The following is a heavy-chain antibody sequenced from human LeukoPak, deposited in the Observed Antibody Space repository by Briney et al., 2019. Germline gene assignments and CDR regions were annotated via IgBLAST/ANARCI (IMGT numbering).Heavy chain of an antibody. D-gene: IGHD6-6*01. J-gene: IGHJ6*03. CDR1: GGSFSGYY. CDR3: ARDGAWAAAREYYYYYYYVDV. CDR2: INHSGSS. V-gene: IGHV4-34*01. Sequence: SETLSLTCAVYGGSFSGYYWSWIRQPPGKGLEWIGEINHSGSSNYNPSLKSRVTISVDTSKNQFSLKLSSVTAADTAVYYCARDGAWAAAREYYYYYYYVDVWGKGTTVTVSS.